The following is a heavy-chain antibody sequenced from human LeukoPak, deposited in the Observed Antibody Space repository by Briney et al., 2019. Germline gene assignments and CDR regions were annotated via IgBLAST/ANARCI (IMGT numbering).Heavy chain of an antibody. CDR1: GGSFSGHY. V-gene: IGHV4-34*01. Sequence: SETLSLTCAVYGGSFSGHYWSWIRQPPGKGLEWMGEINHSGSTNYNPSLKSRVTISEDTSKNQFSLKLSSVTAADTAVYYCARTDERVYNYWGQGTLVTVSS. CDR3: ARTDERVYNY. CDR2: INHSGST. J-gene: IGHJ4*02. D-gene: IGHD1-1*01.